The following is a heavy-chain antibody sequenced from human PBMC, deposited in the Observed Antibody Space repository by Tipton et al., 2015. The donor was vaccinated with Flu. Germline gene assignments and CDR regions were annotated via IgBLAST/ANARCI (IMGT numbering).Heavy chain of an antibody. CDR1: AFNFRIYP. D-gene: IGHD1-1*01. CDR2: ISPSGDIT. Sequence: SLRLSCAASAFNFRIYPMSWVRQAPGKGLEWVSTISPSGDITFYADSVRGRFTVSRDNSKNTLYLQMKSLGAEDSALYYCAKALATTTRDRSFEVWGQGTVVSVSS. V-gene: IGHV3-23*01. CDR3: AKALATTTRDRSFEV. J-gene: IGHJ3*01.